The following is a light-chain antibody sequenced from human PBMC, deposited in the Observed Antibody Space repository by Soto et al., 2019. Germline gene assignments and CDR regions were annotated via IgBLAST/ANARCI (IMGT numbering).Light chain of an antibody. J-gene: IGKJ1*01. CDR2: DAS. Sequence: EIWMTQSPATLSGSPGERATLSCRASQNIDNKLVWYQQKPGQVPRLLMYDASTRATGIPACLSGSWSGTDFPLTISRMQSEDSAVYYCQQYNNWWTFGQGTKVDIK. CDR1: QNIDNK. CDR3: QQYNNWWT. V-gene: IGKV3-15*01.